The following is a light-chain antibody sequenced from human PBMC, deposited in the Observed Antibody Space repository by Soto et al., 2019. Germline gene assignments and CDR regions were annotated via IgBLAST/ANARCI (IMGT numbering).Light chain of an antibody. Sequence: QPVLTQSSSASASLGSSVKLTCTLSSGHSSYIIAWHQQQPGKAPRYLMKLEGSGSYNKGSGVPDRFSGSSSGADRYLTISNLQSEDEADYYCETWDSNTKVFGEGAMLTVL. CDR1: SGHSSYI. CDR3: ETWDSNTKV. J-gene: IGLJ3*02. V-gene: IGLV4-60*03. CDR2: LEGSGSY.